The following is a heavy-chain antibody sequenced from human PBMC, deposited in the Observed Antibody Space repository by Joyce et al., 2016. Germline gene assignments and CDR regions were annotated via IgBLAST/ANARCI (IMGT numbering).Heavy chain of an antibody. D-gene: IGHD5-24*01. Sequence: EVQLVESGGGLVQPGGSLRLSCAASGFSFNTYNINWVRQAPGKGLEWLSYISASSGTIYYADSVKGRFTISRDNAKNSVYLQMNSLRDEDTAVYYCARVGRTGYTCDYWGQGTLVTVSS. J-gene: IGHJ4*02. CDR1: GFSFNTYN. CDR2: ISASSGTI. V-gene: IGHV3-48*02. CDR3: ARVGRTGYTCDY.